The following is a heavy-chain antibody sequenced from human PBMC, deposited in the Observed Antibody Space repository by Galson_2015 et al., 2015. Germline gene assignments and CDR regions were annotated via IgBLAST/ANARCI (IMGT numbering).Heavy chain of an antibody. CDR1: GLTFSSYA. CDR2: ISGSGGST. D-gene: IGHD6-13*01. Sequence: SLRLSCAASGLTFSSYAMSWVRQAPGKGLEWVSPISGSGGSTFCADSVKGRFTISRDNSKNTLYLQMNSLRAEDTAVYYCAKDRSSSWLLWYFDYWGQGTLVTVSS. J-gene: IGHJ4*02. V-gene: IGHV3-23*01. CDR3: AKDRSSSWLLWYFDY.